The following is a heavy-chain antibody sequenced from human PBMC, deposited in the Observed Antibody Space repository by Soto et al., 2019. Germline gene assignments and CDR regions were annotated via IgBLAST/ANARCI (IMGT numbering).Heavy chain of an antibody. J-gene: IGHJ6*03. Sequence: QVQLVESGGGLVKPGGSLSPSCEASGFTFSDSYLSWIRQAPGRGLEGVSYISSSGSTIYYADSVKGRFTISRDNAKNSLYLQMNSLRAEDTAVYYCARDRPLLLWSGSGYMDVWGKGTTVTVSS. CDR1: GFTFSDSY. CDR3: ARDRPLLLWSGSGYMDV. D-gene: IGHD3-10*02. V-gene: IGHV3-11*01. CDR2: ISSSGSTI.